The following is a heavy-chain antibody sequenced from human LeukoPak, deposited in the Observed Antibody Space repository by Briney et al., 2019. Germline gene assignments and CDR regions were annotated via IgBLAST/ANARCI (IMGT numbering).Heavy chain of an antibody. D-gene: IGHD2-2*01. J-gene: IGHJ4*02. Sequence: PSETLSLTCTVSGGSISSSSYYWGWIRQPQGKGLEWIGSIYYSGSTYYNPSLKSRITISVDTSKNQFSLKLSSVTAADTAVYYCASERKIYCSSTSCFPFDYWGQGTLVTVSS. CDR2: IYYSGST. V-gene: IGHV4-39*01. CDR1: GGSISSSSYY. CDR3: ASERKIYCSSTSCFPFDY.